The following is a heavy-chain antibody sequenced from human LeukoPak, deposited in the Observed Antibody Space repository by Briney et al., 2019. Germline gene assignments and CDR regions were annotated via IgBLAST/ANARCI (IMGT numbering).Heavy chain of an antibody. CDR3: ARAYTNGDYLDY. CDR1: GFIFNSYS. J-gene: IGHJ4*02. CDR2: ISSSSTYK. V-gene: IGHV3-21*01. D-gene: IGHD4-17*01. Sequence: GESLRLSCAASGFIFNSYSMNWVRQAPGKGLEWVSSISSSSTYKKYADSVKGRFTISRDNAKSSASLQMNSLRVDDTAVYYCARAYTNGDYLDYWGQGTLVTVSS.